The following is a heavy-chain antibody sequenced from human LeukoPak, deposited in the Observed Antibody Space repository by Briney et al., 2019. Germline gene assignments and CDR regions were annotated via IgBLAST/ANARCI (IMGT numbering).Heavy chain of an antibody. V-gene: IGHV1-2*02. CDR3: ARTRGKDFDY. D-gene: IGHD3-10*01. Sequence: AASVTVSCKASGYTFTGYYMHWVRQVPGQGLEWMGWINPNSGGTNYAQKFQGRVTMTRDTSISTAYMELSRLRSDDTAVYYCARTRGKDFDYWGQGTLVTVSS. CDR2: INPNSGGT. J-gene: IGHJ4*02. CDR1: GYTFTGYY.